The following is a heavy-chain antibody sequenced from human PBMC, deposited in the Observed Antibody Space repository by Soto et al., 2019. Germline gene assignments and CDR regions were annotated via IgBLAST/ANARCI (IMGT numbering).Heavy chain of an antibody. J-gene: IGHJ4*02. CDR2: IIPILGIA. V-gene: IGHV1-69*08. D-gene: IGHD2-2*01. CDR3: ARDLDEDCSSTSCYALDY. CDR1: GGTFSSYT. Sequence: QVQLVQSGAEVQKPGSSVKVSCKASGGTFSSYTISWVRQAPGQGLEWMGRIIPILGIANYAQKFQGRVTITADKSTSTAYMELSSLRSEDTAVYYCARDLDEDCSSTSCYALDYWGQGTLVTVSS.